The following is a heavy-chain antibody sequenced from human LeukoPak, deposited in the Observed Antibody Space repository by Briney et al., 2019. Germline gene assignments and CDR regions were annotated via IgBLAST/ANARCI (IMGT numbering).Heavy chain of an antibody. D-gene: IGHD1-26*01. CDR1: EFAFSTYA. CDR3: AKDLLGATGFFDY. Sequence: GGSLRLSCAASEFAFSTYAMSWLRQAPGKGLEWVSGLTGSGLSTYYADSVKGRFTISRDNSKNVLYLQMNSLRADDTAVYFCAKDLLGATGFFDYWGQGTLVTVSS. V-gene: IGHV3-23*01. CDR2: LTGSGLST. J-gene: IGHJ4*02.